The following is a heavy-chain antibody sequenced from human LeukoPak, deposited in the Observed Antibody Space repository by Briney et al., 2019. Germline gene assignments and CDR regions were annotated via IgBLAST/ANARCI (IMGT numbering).Heavy chain of an antibody. V-gene: IGHV3-23*01. CDR2: ISGSGGST. J-gene: IGHJ4*01. CDR3: VRSAFLTTEFYFDY. CDR1: GFTISDNY. D-gene: IGHD4-11*01. Sequence: GGSLRLSCAVSGFTISDNYMTWVRQAPGKGLEWVSAISGSGGSTYYADSVKGRFTISRDNSKNTLYLQMNSLRAEDTAVYYCVRSAFLTTEFYFDYWGHGALVTVSS.